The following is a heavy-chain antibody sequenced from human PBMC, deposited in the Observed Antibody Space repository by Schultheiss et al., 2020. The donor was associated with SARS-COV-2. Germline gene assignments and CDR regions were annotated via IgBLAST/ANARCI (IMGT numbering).Heavy chain of an antibody. CDR2: IYYSGST. CDR1: GGSISSSSYY. D-gene: IGHD6-6*01. Sequence: SQTLSLTCTVSGGSISSSSYYWSWIRQHPGKGLEWIGYIYYSGSTNYNPSLKSRVTMSVDTSKNQFSLKLSSVTAADTAVYYCARGYVAARYYYYYYMDVWGKGTTVTVSS. J-gene: IGHJ6*03. V-gene: IGHV4-61*05. CDR3: ARGYVAARYYYYYYMDV.